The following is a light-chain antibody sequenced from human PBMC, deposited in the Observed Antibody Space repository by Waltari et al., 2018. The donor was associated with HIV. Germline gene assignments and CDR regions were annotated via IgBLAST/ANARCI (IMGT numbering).Light chain of an antibody. V-gene: IGKV1-9*01. CDR3: QQLNSYPLT. CDR2: SAS. J-gene: IGKJ4*02. CDR1: QGVNTY. Sequence: DIHLTQSPSFFSASVGDPVTITCRASQGVNTYLAWYQQRPGEVPKLLIYSASTLKTGVPSRFSGSGSGTEFSLTISGLQPEDLATYYCQQLNSYPLTFGGGTTLEIK.